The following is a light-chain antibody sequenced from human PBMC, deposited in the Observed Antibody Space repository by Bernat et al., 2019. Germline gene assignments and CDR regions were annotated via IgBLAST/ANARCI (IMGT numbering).Light chain of an antibody. CDR3: NSRDISDDLPYV. V-gene: IGLV3-19*01. J-gene: IGLJ1*01. CDR1: SLRKYL. Sequence: SSELTQDPAVSVALGQTVKITCQGDSLRKYLASWYQQKPGRAPVLVIYGKNNRPSGIPDRFSASRSGTTASLTITGAQAEDEADYYCNSRDISDDLPYVFGTGTTVTVL. CDR2: GKN.